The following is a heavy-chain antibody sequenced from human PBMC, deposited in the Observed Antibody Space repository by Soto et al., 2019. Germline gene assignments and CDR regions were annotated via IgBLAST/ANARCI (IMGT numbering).Heavy chain of an antibody. D-gene: IGHD2-15*01. CDR3: ARDDVLCDGGRCYGVPLDV. V-gene: IGHV3-66*01. Sequence: EVHLVESGGGLVQPGGSLRLSCAASGFTVSSKYMSWVRQAPGKGLEWVSLIQSGGPTYYADSVKGRFTISRDTSENTLHLQMDSLRAEYTAVYYCARDDVLCDGGRCYGVPLDVWGTGTTVTVSS. J-gene: IGHJ6*04. CDR1: GFTVSSKY. CDR2: IQSGGPT.